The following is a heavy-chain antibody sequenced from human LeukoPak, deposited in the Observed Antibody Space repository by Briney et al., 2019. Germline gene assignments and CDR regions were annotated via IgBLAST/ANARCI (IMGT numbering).Heavy chain of an antibody. D-gene: IGHD4-17*01. CDR2: ISGSGGST. V-gene: IGHV3-23*01. CDR1: GFTFSSYA. Sequence: PGGSLRLSCAASGFTFSSYAMSWVRQAPGKGLEWVSAISGSGGSTYYADSVKGRFTISRDNSKNTLYLQMNSLRAEDTAVYYCAKDFPNDYGDYARRGTSGNWFDPWGQGTLVTVSS. J-gene: IGHJ5*02. CDR3: AKDFPNDYGDYARRGTSGNWFDP.